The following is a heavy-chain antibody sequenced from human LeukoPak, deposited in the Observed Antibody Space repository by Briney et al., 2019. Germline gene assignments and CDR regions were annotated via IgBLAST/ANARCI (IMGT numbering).Heavy chain of an antibody. J-gene: IGHJ6*02. CDR3: ARDLDWNYGLDV. Sequence: PSETLSLTCTVSGGSISSSYWTWIRQPPGKGLEWIGYIYYSGSTNYNPSLKSRVTISVDTSKNEFSLKVSSVTAADTAVYYCARDLDWNYGLDVWGQGTTVSVSS. V-gene: IGHV4-59*01. CDR2: IYYSGST. D-gene: IGHD3/OR15-3a*01. CDR1: GGSISSSY.